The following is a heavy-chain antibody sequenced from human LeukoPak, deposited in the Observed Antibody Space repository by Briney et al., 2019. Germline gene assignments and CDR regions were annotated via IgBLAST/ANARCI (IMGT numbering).Heavy chain of an antibody. V-gene: IGHV3-23*01. CDR1: GFTFSSYA. CDR3: AKESHYCGPGKGGMDV. J-gene: IGHJ6*02. Sequence: GGSLRLSCAASGFTFSSYAMNWVRQAPGKGLEWVSGISGSGGSTYYADSVKGRFTISRDNSKNTLYLQMNSLRAEDTAIYYCAKESHYCGPGKGGMDVWGQGTTVTVSS. CDR2: ISGSGGST. D-gene: IGHD3-10*01.